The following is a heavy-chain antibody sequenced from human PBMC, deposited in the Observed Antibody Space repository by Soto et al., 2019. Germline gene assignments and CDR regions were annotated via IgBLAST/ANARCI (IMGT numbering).Heavy chain of an antibody. CDR2: IRQDGSEK. CDR3: ARRQISPPTRGAAAARGAMDV. V-gene: IGHV3-7*01. J-gene: IGHJ6*02. CDR1: LFTFSRYW. Sequence: GGSLRLSCEASLFTFSRYWMTWVRLAPGKGLEWVANIRQDGSEKYYVDSVKGRFTISRDNSKNTLYLQMNSLRAEDTAVYYCARRQISPPTRGAAAARGAMDVWGQGTTVTVSS. D-gene: IGHD6-13*01.